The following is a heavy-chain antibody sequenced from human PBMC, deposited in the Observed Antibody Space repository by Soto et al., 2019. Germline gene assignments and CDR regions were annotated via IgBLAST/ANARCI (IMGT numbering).Heavy chain of an antibody. D-gene: IGHD3-9*01. CDR3: VCFDDAAPTEFYTRSQH. CDR2: IYYSGST. V-gene: IGHV4-39*01. J-gene: IGHJ1*01. CDR1: NGATSLRSHY. Sequence: EPRSVTCTSSNGATSLRSHYWGWIRQPPGKGLEWIGSIYYSGSTYYNPSLKRRVTIYVATSKNQFHLKLSSVTAADTAVYYCVCFDDAAPTEFYTRSQH.